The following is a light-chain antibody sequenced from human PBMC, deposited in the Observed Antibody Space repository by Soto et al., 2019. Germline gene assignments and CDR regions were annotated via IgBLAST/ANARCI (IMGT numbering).Light chain of an antibody. Sequence: TTQSPATLSVSPGERVTITCRASQTISSWLAWYQQKPGKAPKLLIYKASTLKSGVPSRFSGSGSGTEFTLTISSLQPDDFATYYCQHYNSYSEAFGQGTKVDI. CDR2: KAS. V-gene: IGKV1-5*03. J-gene: IGKJ1*01. CDR3: QHYNSYSEA. CDR1: QTISSW.